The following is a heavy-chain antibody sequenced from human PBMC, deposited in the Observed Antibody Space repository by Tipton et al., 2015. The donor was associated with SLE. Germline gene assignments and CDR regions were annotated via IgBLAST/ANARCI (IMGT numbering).Heavy chain of an antibody. CDR2: IYTSGTT. V-gene: IGHV4-4*07. CDR1: GGSIRSYY. Sequence: TLSLTCTVSGGSIRSYYWTWIRQFAGKGLEWIGRIYTSGTTNSNPSLKSRVTMSVDTSKNQFSLTLKSVTAADTAVYYCARRRGSSNWYSRYGLDVWGQGTTVTVSS. D-gene: IGHD6-13*01. CDR3: ARRRGSSNWYSRYGLDV. J-gene: IGHJ6*02.